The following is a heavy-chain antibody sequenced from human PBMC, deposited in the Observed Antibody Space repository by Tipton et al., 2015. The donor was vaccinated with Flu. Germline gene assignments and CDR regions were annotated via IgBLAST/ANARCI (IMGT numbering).Heavy chain of an antibody. V-gene: IGHV4-38-2*01. CDR2: IYHSGST. J-gene: IGHJ4*02. CDR3: ARHTGDSVRGVIDY. CDR1: GDSISSDYY. Sequence: TLSLTCVVSGDSISSDYYWGWVRQPPGKGLEWIGTIYHSGSTYYNPSLKSRVTISLDTSKNQFSLKLSSATAADTAVYYCARHTGDSVRGVIDYWGQGTLVTVSS. D-gene: IGHD3-10*02.